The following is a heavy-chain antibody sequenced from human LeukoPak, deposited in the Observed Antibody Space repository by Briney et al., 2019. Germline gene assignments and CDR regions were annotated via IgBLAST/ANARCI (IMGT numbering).Heavy chain of an antibody. J-gene: IGHJ4*02. CDR3: ASISGYGSYYFDY. V-gene: IGHV3-30*03. CDR2: ISYDGSNK. Sequence: GGSLRLSCAASGFTFSSYGMHWVRQAPGNGLEWVAVISYDGSNKYYADSVKGRFTISRDNSKNTLYLQMNSLRAEDTAVYYCASISGYGSYYFDYWGQGTLVTVSP. D-gene: IGHD5-12*01. CDR1: GFTFSSYG.